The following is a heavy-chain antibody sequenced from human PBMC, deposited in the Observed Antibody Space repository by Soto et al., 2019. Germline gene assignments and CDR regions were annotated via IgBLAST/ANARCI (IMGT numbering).Heavy chain of an antibody. D-gene: IGHD3-16*01. V-gene: IGHV4-59*08. CDR3: ARTYYDYVWGSYPNYYYYGMDV. Sequence: SETLSLTSTVSGGSISSYYWSWIRQPPGKGLEWFGYIYYSGSTNYNPSLKSRVTISVDTSKNQFSLKLSSVTAADTAVYYCARTYYDYVWGSYPNYYYYGMDV. CDR2: IYYSGST. CDR1: GGSISSYY. J-gene: IGHJ6*01.